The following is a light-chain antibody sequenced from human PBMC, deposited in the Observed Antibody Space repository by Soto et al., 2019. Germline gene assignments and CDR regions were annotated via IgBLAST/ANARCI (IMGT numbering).Light chain of an antibody. CDR2: GNS. V-gene: IGLV1-40*01. CDR3: QSYDSSLSGWVV. CDR1: SSNIGAGYY. J-gene: IGLJ2*01. Sequence: QSVLTQPPSVSGAPGQRVTISCTGSSSNIGAGYYVHWDQHLPGTAPKLLIYGNSNRPSGVPDRFSGTKSGTSASLAITGLQSEDEADYCGQSYDSSLSGWVVFGGGTKLTVL.